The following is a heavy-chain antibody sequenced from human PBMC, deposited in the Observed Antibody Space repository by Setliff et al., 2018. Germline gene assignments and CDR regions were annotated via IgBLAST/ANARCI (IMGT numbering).Heavy chain of an antibody. CDR1: GDPISSGDYF. Sequence: PSETLSLTCTVSGDPISSGDYFWSWIRQPPGKGLEWIAYIYHSGSAYYNPSLKSRVTMSVDTSKNQFSLHLTSVTAADTAVYYCAREVGTSTSSDAFDVWGQGMMVTVSS. CDR2: IYHSGSA. V-gene: IGHV4-30-4*08. CDR3: AREVGTSTSSDAFDV. J-gene: IGHJ3*01. D-gene: IGHD1-26*01.